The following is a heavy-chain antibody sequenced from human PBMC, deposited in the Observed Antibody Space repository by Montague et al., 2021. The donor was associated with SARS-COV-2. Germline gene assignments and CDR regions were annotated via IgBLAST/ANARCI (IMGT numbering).Heavy chain of an antibody. CDR3: ARVGRQQLVRLSGMDV. V-gene: IGHV4-39*07. Sequence: SETLSLTCTVSGGPISSSSYYWGWIHQPPGRGLEWIGSIYYSGSTYYNPSLKSRVTISVDTSKNQFSLKLSSVTAADTAVYYCARVGRQQLVRLSGMDVWGQGTTVTVSS. J-gene: IGHJ6*02. D-gene: IGHD6-13*01. CDR1: GGPISSSSYY. CDR2: IYYSGST.